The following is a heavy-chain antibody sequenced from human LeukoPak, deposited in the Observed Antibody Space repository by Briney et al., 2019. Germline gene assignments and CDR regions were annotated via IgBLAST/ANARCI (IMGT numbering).Heavy chain of an antibody. CDR3: AKGGGGYSYGYYFDY. D-gene: IGHD5-18*01. J-gene: IGHJ4*02. Sequence: GGSLRLSCAASGFTFSSYAMSWVRQAPGKGLEWVSLISGSGGSTYYADSVKGRFTISRDNSKNTLYLQMNSLRAEDTAVYYCAKGGGGYSYGYYFDYWGQGTLVTVSS. V-gene: IGHV3-23*01. CDR2: ISGSGGST. CDR1: GFTFSSYA.